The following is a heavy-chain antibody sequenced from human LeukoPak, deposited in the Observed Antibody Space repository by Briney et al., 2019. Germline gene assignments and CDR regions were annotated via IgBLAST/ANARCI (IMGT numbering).Heavy chain of an antibody. J-gene: IGHJ3*02. CDR2: ISAYNGNT. Sequence: GASVTVSCKASGYTFTSYGISWVRQAPGQGLEWMGWISAYNGNTNHAQKLQGRVTMTTDTSTSTAYMELRSLRSDDTAVYYCARVWWETDAFDIWGQGTMVTVSS. V-gene: IGHV1-18*01. CDR3: ARVWWETDAFDI. D-gene: IGHD1-26*01. CDR1: GYTFTSYG.